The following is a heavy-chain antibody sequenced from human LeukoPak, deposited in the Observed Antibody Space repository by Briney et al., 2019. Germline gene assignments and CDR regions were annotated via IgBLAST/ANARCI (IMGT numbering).Heavy chain of an antibody. CDR1: GFTFSSYA. CDR3: ARDGYSGSYYDY. Sequence: GRSLRLSCAASGFTFSSYAMHWVRQAPGKGLEWVAVISYDGSNKYYADSVKGRFTISRDNAKNSLYLQMNSLRAEDTAVYYCARDGYSGSYYDYWGQGTLVTVSS. J-gene: IGHJ4*02. CDR2: ISYDGSNK. D-gene: IGHD1-26*01. V-gene: IGHV3-30-3*01.